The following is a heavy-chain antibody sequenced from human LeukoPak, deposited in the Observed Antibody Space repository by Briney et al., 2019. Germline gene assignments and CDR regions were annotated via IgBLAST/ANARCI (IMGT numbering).Heavy chain of an antibody. J-gene: IGHJ6*03. CDR1: GGSISNYY. D-gene: IGHD1-26*01. V-gene: IGHV4-59*01. CDR3: ARVYSGSYYYYYYMDV. Sequence: SETLSLTCTVSGGSISNYYWSWIRQPPGKGLEWIGYISYSGSTISNPSLKSRVTISVDTSKNQFSLKLSSVTAADTAVYYCARVYSGSYYYYYYMDVWGKGTTVTVSS. CDR2: ISYSGST.